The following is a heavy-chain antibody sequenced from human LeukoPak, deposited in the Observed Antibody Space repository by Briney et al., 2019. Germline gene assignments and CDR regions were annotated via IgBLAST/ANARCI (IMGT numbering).Heavy chain of an antibody. CDR1: GFTFSSYH. CDR3: ARGFWSGGDYMDV. CDR2: ISYDGSYE. V-gene: IGHV3-30*01. Sequence: PGGSLRLSCAASGFTFSSYHMHWVRQAPGKGLEGVAIISYDGSYEYYADSVKGRFTISRDKSKNTVSLQMNSLSTEDSAVYYCARGFWSGGDYMDVWGRGTTVAVSS. D-gene: IGHD3-3*01. J-gene: IGHJ6*03.